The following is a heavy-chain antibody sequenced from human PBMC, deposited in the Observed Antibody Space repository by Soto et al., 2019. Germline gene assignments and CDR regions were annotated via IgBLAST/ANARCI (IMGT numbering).Heavy chain of an antibody. Sequence: EVQLVESGGGLVQPGGSLRLSCAASGFTVSTNYMTWVRQAPGKGLEWVSVMFYGGSTYYAAPVKGRFTISRDDSKNTLYLQMNSLRAEDTAVYYWATTGMGLTLYYYYHGMDVWGQGTTVTVSS. CDR1: GFTVSTNY. D-gene: IGHD1-26*01. J-gene: IGHJ6*02. CDR3: ATTGMGLTLYYYYHGMDV. CDR2: MFYGGST. V-gene: IGHV3-66*01.